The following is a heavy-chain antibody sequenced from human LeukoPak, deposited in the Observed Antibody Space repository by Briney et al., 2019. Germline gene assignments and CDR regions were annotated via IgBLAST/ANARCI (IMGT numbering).Heavy chain of an antibody. Sequence: SETLSLTCTVSGGSISSSGYYWGWIRQPPGKGLEWIGIIYYSGTTYYNPSLKSRVTISIDTSKNQFSLKLSSVTAADTAAYYCARADGSAMDTHIDYWGQGTLVTVSS. CDR3: ARADGSAMDTHIDY. J-gene: IGHJ4*02. D-gene: IGHD5-18*01. V-gene: IGHV4-39*07. CDR2: IYYSGTT. CDR1: GGSISSSGYY.